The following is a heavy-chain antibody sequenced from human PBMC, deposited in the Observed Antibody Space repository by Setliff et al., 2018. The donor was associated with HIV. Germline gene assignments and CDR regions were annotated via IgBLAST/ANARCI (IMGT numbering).Heavy chain of an antibody. V-gene: IGHV4-59*12. CDR1: GGSISSSY. CDR2: IYYSGSA. Sequence: PSETLSLTCTVSGGSISSSYWTWTRQPPGKGLEWIGSIYYSGSAYYSPSLKSRVTISVDTSKNQFSLRLSSVTAADTAVYYCARSGSSSPYYFDYWGQGTLVTVSS. CDR3: ARSGSSSPYYFDY. D-gene: IGHD6-6*01. J-gene: IGHJ4*02.